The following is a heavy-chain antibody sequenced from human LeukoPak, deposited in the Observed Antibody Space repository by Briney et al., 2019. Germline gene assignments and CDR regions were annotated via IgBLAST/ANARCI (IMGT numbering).Heavy chain of an antibody. J-gene: IGHJ4*02. CDR1: GFTFSSYA. D-gene: IGHD5-18*01. V-gene: IGHV3-30*04. CDR2: ISYDGSNK. Sequence: GRSLRLSCAASGFTFSSYAMHWVRQAPGKGLEWVAVISYDGSNKYYADSVKGRFTISRVNSKNTLYLQMNSLRAEDTAVYYCARVVRIQLWLPDYWGQGTLVTVSS. CDR3: ARVVRIQLWLPDY.